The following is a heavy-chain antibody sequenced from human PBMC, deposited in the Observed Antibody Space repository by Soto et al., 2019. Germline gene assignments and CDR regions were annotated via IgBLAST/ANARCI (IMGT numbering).Heavy chain of an antibody. J-gene: IGHJ4*02. CDR3: VRPDSTGYYPDH. V-gene: IGHV5-51*01. D-gene: IGHD3-22*01. CDR2: INPGDSDT. Sequence: GESLKISCKASGYTFTSYWLAWVRQMPGKGLEWMGIINPGDSDTRYSPSFQGQVTLSADKSINTAYLQWSSLKASDTAMYFCVRPDSTGYYPDHWGQGTLVTVSS. CDR1: GYTFTSYW.